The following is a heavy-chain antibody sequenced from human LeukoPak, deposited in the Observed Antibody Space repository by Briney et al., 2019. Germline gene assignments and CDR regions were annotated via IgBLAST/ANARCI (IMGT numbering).Heavy chain of an antibody. CDR3: AKDLRYWDAFDI. Sequence: PGGSLRLSCAASGFTFSTYDMHWVRQATGKGLEWVSAISTAGDTYYAGSVKGRFTISRENAKNSLYLQMNSLRAEDTAVYYCAKDLRYWDAFDIWGQGTMVTVSS. D-gene: IGHD1-14*01. CDR1: GFTFSTYD. CDR2: ISTAGDT. J-gene: IGHJ3*02. V-gene: IGHV3-13*04.